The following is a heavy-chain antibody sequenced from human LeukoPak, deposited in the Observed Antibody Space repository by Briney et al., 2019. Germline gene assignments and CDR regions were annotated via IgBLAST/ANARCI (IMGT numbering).Heavy chain of an antibody. CDR2: ISSSSSYI. V-gene: IGHV3-21*01. D-gene: IGHD5-12*01. J-gene: IGHJ6*02. CDR1: GFTFSSYS. Sequence: PGGSLRLSCAASGFTFSSYSMNWVRQAPGKGLEWVSSISSSSSYIYYADSVKGRFTISRDNAKNSLYLQMNSLRAEDTAVYYCARDPTTIVATLGYYGMDVWGQGTTVTVSS. CDR3: ARDPTTIVATLGYYGMDV.